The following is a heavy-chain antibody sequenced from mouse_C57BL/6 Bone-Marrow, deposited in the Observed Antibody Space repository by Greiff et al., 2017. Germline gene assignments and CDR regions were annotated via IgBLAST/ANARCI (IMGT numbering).Heavy chain of an antibody. Sequence: VHLQQPGTDLVKPGASVKLSCSASGYTFTSYWMYWVKQRPGKGLEWIGNINPSNGGTNYNEKFKSKVTMTVEKSDSTAYMQIRSMTSEDSAVYYCARLLTGTYWNFDFWDTGTTVTVSS. CDR1: GYTFTSYW. V-gene: IGHV1-53*01. CDR3: ARLLTGTYWNFDF. D-gene: IGHD4-1*01. J-gene: IGHJ1*03. CDR2: INPSNGGT.